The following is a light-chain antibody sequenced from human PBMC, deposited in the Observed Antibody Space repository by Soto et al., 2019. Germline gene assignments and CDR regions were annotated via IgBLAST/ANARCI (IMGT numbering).Light chain of an antibody. J-gene: IGLJ2*01. V-gene: IGLV2-14*01. Sequence: QSVLTQPASVSGSPGQSITISCTGTSSDVGGYNYVSSYQQHPGKAPKLMIYEVSNRPSGVSNRFSGSKSGNTASLTISGLQAEDEADYYCSSYTISTPYVVFGGGTKLTVL. CDR2: EVS. CDR3: SSYTISTPYVV. CDR1: SSDVGGYNY.